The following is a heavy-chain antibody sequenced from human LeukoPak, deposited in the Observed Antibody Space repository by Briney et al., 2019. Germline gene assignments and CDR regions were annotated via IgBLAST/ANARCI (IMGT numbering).Heavy chain of an antibody. Sequence: SETLSLTCTVSGGSISSRTYYWAWIRQPPGQGLEWIGNIYHSGSTYYNPSLKSRVTISVDTSKNQFSLKLSSVTAADTAVYYCARDRIAARNFDYWGQGTLVTVSS. D-gene: IGHD6-6*01. CDR3: ARDRIAARNFDY. CDR1: GGSISSRTYY. J-gene: IGHJ4*02. CDR2: IYHSGST. V-gene: IGHV4-39*07.